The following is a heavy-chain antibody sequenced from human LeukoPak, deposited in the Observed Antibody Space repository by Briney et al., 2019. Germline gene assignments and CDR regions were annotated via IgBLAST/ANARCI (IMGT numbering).Heavy chain of an antibody. CDR1: VYTFTAYY. Sequence: ASVKVSCESSVYTFTAYYIHWVRQAPGQGLEWVGWINPNTGDTKYAQNFQGRVTMTRDTSIITAYMELSGLRSDDTAVYYCARSQVLDYWGQGALVTVS. V-gene: IGHV1-2*02. CDR3: ARSQVLDY. CDR2: INPNTGDT. J-gene: IGHJ4*02.